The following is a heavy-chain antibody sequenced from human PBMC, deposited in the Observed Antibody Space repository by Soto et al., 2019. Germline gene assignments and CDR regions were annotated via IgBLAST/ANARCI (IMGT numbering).Heavy chain of an antibody. CDR2: ISTSIDAT. CDR3: AKDRTVAARNFDY. D-gene: IGHD6-6*01. J-gene: IGHJ4*02. CDR1: GFAFSNYA. V-gene: IGHV3-23*01. Sequence: GGSLRLSCXASGFAFSNYAMHWVRQAPGKGLEWVSSISTSIDATYYADSVKGRFTISRDDSKNTLYLQMNSLRAEDSAVYYCAKDRTVAARNFDYWGQGTQVTVSS.